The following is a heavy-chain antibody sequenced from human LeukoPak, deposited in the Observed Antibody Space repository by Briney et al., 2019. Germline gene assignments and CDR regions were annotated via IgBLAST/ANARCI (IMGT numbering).Heavy chain of an antibody. D-gene: IGHD2-21*01. CDR1: GFPFSSYG. CDR3: ARDLSAAYDF. Sequence: GGSLRLSCAASGFPFSSYGMHWVRQAPGKGLEWVARLVYDERNDYANSVKGRFTISRDNSKNTLYLQMDNLRVDDTAVYYCARDLSAAYDFWGQGILVTVSS. CDR2: LVYDERN. V-gene: IGHV3-33*01. J-gene: IGHJ4*02.